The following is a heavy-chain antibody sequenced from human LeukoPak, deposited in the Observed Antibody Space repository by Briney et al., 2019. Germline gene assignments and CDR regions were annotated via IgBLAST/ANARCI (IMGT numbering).Heavy chain of an antibody. D-gene: IGHD2-15*01. V-gene: IGHV1-69*13. J-gene: IGHJ5*02. CDR1: GGTFNNYA. CDR3: ASFAQLAHCSNGNCYDWFDP. CDR2: IIVVFGTT. Sequence: GASVKVSCEASGGTFNNYAINWVRQAPGQGLEWIGGIIVVFGTTDYAHRFQGRVTIIADESTSTVHMELSSLRSEDTAVYYCASFAQLAHCSNGNCYDWFDPWGQGTPVIVSS.